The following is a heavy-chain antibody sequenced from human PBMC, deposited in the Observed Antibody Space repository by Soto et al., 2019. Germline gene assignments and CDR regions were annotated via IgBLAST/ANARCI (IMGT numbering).Heavy chain of an antibody. Sequence: EVQLVESGGDLVQPGGSLRLSCAASGFTFSSFWMTWVRQAPGKGLEWVANINQGGSEKHYVDSVKGRFTISRDNAKNSLYLQMNSLSAEDTAVYYCANGGHVDYCGQGTLVTVSS. D-gene: IGHD3-16*01. J-gene: IGHJ4*02. V-gene: IGHV3-7*05. CDR3: ANGGHVDY. CDR1: GFTFSSFW. CDR2: INQGGSEK.